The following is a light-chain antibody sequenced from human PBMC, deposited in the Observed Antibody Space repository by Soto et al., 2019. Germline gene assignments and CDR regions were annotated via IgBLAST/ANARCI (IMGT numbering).Light chain of an antibody. V-gene: IGKV3-15*01. J-gene: IGKJ1*01. Sequence: EIVMTQSPATLSVSPGERATLSCRASQSVNINLAWYQQKPGQAPRLLIQGASTRATGTPARFSGSGSGTEFTLTISSLQSEDFAVYYCQQYNNWPRTFGQGTRVEI. CDR1: QSVNIN. CDR2: GAS. CDR3: QQYNNWPRT.